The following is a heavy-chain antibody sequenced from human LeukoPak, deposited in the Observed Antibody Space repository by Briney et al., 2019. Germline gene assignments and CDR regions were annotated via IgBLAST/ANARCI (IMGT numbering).Heavy chain of an antibody. D-gene: IGHD2-15*01. CDR2: IWSDGSNK. CDR3: ARSGGGTYFDY. J-gene: IGHJ4*02. V-gene: IGHV3-33*01. Sequence: PGRFLRLSCTVSGFIFSSYGMHWVRQAPGKGVEWVAVIWSDGSNKDYVGSVKGRFTISRDDSKNTLYLQMNSLRVEDTAVYYCARSGGGTYFDYWGQGTLVTVSS. CDR1: GFIFSSYG.